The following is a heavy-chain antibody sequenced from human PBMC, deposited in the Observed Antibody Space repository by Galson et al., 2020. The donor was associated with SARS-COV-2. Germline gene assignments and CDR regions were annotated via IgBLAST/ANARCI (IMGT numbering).Heavy chain of an antibody. D-gene: IGHD1-26*01. Sequence: GESLKISCVPSGFTLRNYGMHWVRQAPGKGLEWLAFNSYEGSIKYYTESVKGRFTISRDNSKNTLFLQMNSLRPEDTAVYYCAKGATDFDCWGQGTLVTVSS. CDR2: NSYEGSIK. CDR3: AKGATDFDC. J-gene: IGHJ4*02. V-gene: IGHV3-30*18. CDR1: GFTLRNYG.